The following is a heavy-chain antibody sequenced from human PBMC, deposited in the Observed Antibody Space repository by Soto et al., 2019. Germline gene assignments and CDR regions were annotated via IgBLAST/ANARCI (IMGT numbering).Heavy chain of an antibody. V-gene: IGHV1-3*01. CDR1: GYTFTSYA. Sequence: GASVQVSCQASGYTFTSYAMHWVRQAPGQRLEWMGWINAGNGNTKYSQKFQGRVTITRDTSASTAYMELSSLGSEDTAVYYCARVDGSGRWWFDPWGQGTLVTVSS. CDR3: ARVDGSGRWWFDP. D-gene: IGHD6-19*01. J-gene: IGHJ5*02. CDR2: INAGNGNT.